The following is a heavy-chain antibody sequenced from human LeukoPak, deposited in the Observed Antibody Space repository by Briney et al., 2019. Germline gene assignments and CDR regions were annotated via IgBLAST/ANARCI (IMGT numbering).Heavy chain of an antibody. CDR2: ISAYNGNT. J-gene: IGHJ4*02. Sequence: ASVKVSCKASGYTFTSYGISWVRQAPGQGLEWMGWISAYNGNTNYAQKLQGRVTMTTDTSTSTAYMELRSLRSDDTAVYYCATSKTYYYDSSGYYYEHSSDYWGQGTLVAVSS. V-gene: IGHV1-18*01. CDR3: ATSKTYYYDSSGYYYEHSSDY. CDR1: GYTFTSYG. D-gene: IGHD3-22*01.